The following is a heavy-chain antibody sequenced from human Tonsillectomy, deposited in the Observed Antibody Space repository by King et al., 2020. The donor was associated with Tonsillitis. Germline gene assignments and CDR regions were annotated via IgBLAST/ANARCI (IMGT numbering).Heavy chain of an antibody. CDR1: GFTFSSYA. J-gene: IGHJ6*02. Sequence: VQLVESGGGVVQPGRSLRLSCAASGFTFSSYAMHWVRQAPGKGLEWVAVISYDGSNKYYADSVKGRFTISRENSKNTLYLQMNSLRAEDTAVYYCAREGITGTTGGIYYYYGMDVWGQGTTVTVSS. D-gene: IGHD1-7*01. CDR2: ISYDGSNK. CDR3: AREGITGTTGGIYYYYGMDV. V-gene: IGHV3-30-3*01.